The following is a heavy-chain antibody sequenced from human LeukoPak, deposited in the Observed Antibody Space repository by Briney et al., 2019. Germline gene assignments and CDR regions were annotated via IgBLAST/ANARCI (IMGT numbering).Heavy chain of an antibody. J-gene: IGHJ5*02. CDR3: ARAAPGYQPFLYNWFDP. V-gene: IGHV1-2*04. D-gene: IGHD2-2*01. CDR1: GYTFTGYY. Sequence: AASVKVSCKASGYTFTGYYMHWVRQAPGQGLEWMGWINPDSGGTNYAQKFQGWVTMTRDTSISTAYMELRSLRSDDTAVYYCARAAPGYQPFLYNWFDPWGQGILVTVSS. CDR2: INPDSGGT.